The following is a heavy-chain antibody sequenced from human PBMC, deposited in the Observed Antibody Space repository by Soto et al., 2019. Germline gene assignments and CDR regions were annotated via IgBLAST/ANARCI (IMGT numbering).Heavy chain of an antibody. CDR3: ERDRSGSYLSDY. J-gene: IGHJ4*02. Sequence: EASVKVSCKASGGTFSSYAISWVRQAPGQGLEWMGGIIPIFGTANYAQKFQGRVTITADESTSTAYMELSSLRSEDTAVYYCERDRSGSYLSDYWGQGTLVTVSS. CDR1: GGTFSSYA. CDR2: IIPIFGTA. V-gene: IGHV1-69*13. D-gene: IGHD3-10*01.